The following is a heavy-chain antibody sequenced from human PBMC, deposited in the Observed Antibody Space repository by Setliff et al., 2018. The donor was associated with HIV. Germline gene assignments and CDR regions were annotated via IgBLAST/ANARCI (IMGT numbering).Heavy chain of an antibody. Sequence: SETLSLTCTVSGGSASNSRYYWAWIRQPPGRGLEYIGSIHYNEKTYYNPSLKSRVTISIDTSKNQFSLNLTSVTAADTAVYYCASRVYYYDSNNFLREEGFDPWGQGTLVTAPQ. V-gene: IGHV4-39*01. CDR3: ASRVYYYDSNNFLREEGFDP. CDR2: IHYNEKT. J-gene: IGHJ5*02. CDR1: GGSASNSRYY. D-gene: IGHD3-22*01.